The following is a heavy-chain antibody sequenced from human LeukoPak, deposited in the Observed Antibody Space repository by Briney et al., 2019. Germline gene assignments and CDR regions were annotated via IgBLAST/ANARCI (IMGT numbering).Heavy chain of an antibody. J-gene: IGHJ3*02. D-gene: IGHD4-23*01. CDR2: INPSGGST. V-gene: IGHV1-46*01. Sequence: ASVKVSCKASGYTFTGYYMHWVRQAPGRGLEWMGIINPSGGSTSYAQKFQGRVTTTRDTSTSTVYMELSSLRSEDTAVYYCARDLADYGGQPGAFDIWGQGTMVTVSS. CDR1: GYTFTGYY. CDR3: ARDLADYGGQPGAFDI.